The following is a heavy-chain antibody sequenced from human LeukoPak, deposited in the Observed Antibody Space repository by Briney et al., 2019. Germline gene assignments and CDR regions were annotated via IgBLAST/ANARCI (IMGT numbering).Heavy chain of an antibody. D-gene: IGHD3-22*01. V-gene: IGHV3-23*01. CDR3: AKEDYYDNSGHSPDY. CDR2: ITGSGSRT. Sequence: GGSLRLSCAASGFTFSSYAMTWVRQAPGKGLEWVSAITGSGSRTYYADSVKGRFTISRDNSKNTLYLQMSSLRAEDTALYYCAKEDYYDNSGHSPDYWGQGTLVTVSS. J-gene: IGHJ4*02. CDR1: GFTFSSYA.